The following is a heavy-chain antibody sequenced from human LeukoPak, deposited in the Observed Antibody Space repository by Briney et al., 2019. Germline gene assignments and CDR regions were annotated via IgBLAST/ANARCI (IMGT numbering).Heavy chain of an antibody. Sequence: SETLSLTCTVSGGSISSYYWSWIRQPPGKGLEWIGYIYYSGSTNYNPSLKSRVTISVDTSKNQFSLKPSSVTAADTAVYYCARKIGYSSSWFDHWGQGTLVTVSS. V-gene: IGHV4-59*08. CDR3: ARKIGYSSSWFDH. J-gene: IGHJ5*02. D-gene: IGHD6-13*01. CDR1: GGSISSYY. CDR2: IYYSGST.